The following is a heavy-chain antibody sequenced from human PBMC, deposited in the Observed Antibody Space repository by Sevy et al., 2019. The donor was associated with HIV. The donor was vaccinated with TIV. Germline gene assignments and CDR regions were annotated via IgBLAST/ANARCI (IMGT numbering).Heavy chain of an antibody. CDR2: ISQTYDGNKK. CDR1: GFTFASYT. CDR3: ARDNNAYFFHDY. D-gene: IGHD2-21*01. Sequence: GGSLRLSCAASGFTFASYTLHWVRQAPGKGLEWVSLISQTYDGNKKYYSDSVRGRFTISRDDSEITLYLQLNSLRAEDTAVYYCARDNNAYFFHDYWGQGTLVTVSS. J-gene: IGHJ4*02. V-gene: IGHV3-30-3*01.